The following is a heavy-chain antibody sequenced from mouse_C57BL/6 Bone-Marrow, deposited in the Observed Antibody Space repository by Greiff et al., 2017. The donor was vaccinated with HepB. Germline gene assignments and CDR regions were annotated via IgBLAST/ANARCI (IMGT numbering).Heavy chain of an antibody. Sequence: QVQLQQPGAELVKPGASVKLSCKASGYTFTSYWMQWVKQRPGQGLEWIGEIDPSDSYTNYNQKFKGKATLTVDTSSSTAYMQLSSLTSEDSAVYYCSRDRMVTTEDWYFDVWGTGTTVTVSS. J-gene: IGHJ1*03. V-gene: IGHV1-50*01. CDR3: SRDRMVTTEDWYFDV. CDR2: IDPSDSYT. CDR1: GYTFTSYW. D-gene: IGHD2-2*01.